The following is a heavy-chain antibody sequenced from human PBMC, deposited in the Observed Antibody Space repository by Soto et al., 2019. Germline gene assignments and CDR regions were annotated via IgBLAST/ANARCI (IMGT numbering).Heavy chain of an antibody. CDR3: AKGAVAGTPTSYYYYGMDV. CDR1: GGTFRTYA. V-gene: IGHV1-69*12. Sequence: QVQLLQSGAEVKKPGSSVRVSCEASGGTFRTYAISWVRQAPGQGLEWMGEIIPIFGTVNYAQKFQGRVTITAEESTTTVYMELRSLRSEDTAVYYCAKGAVAGTPTSYYYYGMDVWGQGTTVTVSS. D-gene: IGHD6-19*01. J-gene: IGHJ6*02. CDR2: IIPIFGTV.